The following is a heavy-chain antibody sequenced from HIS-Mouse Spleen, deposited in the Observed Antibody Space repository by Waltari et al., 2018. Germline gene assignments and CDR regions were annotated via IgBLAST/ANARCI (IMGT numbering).Heavy chain of an antibody. D-gene: IGHD6-13*01. CDR2: IYYSGST. V-gene: IGHV4-39*07. CDR1: GGSISSSSYY. CDR3: AREIPYSSSWYDWYFDL. Sequence: QLQLQESGPGLVKPSETQSLTCTVSGGSISSSSYYWGWIRQPPGKGLEWIGSIYYSGSTYYNPSLKSRVTISVDTSKNQFSRKLSSVTAADTAVYYCAREIPYSSSWYDWYFDLWGRGTLVTVSS. J-gene: IGHJ2*01.